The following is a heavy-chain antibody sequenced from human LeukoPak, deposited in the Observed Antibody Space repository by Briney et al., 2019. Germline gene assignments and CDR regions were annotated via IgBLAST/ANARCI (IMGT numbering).Heavy chain of an antibody. CDR3: ARVSSSWAVLDY. V-gene: IGHV4-34*01. D-gene: IGHD6-13*01. J-gene: IGHJ4*02. CDR2: INHSGST. Sequence: PSETLSLTCAVYGGSFSGYYWSWIRQPPGKGLEWIGEINHSGSTNYNPSLKNRVTISVDTSKNQFTLKLSTVTAADTAVYYCARVSSSWAVLDYWGQGTLVTVSS. CDR1: GGSFSGYY.